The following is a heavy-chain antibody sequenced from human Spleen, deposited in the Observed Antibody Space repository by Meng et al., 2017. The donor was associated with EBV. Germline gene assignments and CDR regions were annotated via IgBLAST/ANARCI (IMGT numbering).Heavy chain of an antibody. CDR3: ARDQSGDYGFCPDY. J-gene: IGHJ4*02. Sequence: QVQLVEVGGGVVQPGRSLRLSCAASGFTFSRYAMHWVRQAPGKGLEWVAVISYDGSNKYYADSVKGRFTISRDNSKNTLYLQMNSLRAEDTAVYYCARDQSGDYGFCPDYWGQGTLVTVSS. CDR1: GFTFSRYA. D-gene: IGHD4-17*01. CDR2: ISYDGSNK. V-gene: IGHV3-30-3*01.